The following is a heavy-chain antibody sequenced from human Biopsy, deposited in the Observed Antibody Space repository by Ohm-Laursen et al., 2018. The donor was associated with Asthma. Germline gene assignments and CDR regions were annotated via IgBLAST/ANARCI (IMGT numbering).Heavy chain of an antibody. CDR1: GYTFIHFA. V-gene: IGHV1-3*01. D-gene: IGHD3-9*01. Sequence: ASVKVSCKASGYTFIHFAIHWVRQAPGQRLEWMGWINAGDGNTKYSQKFQGRVTITRDTSASTAYMGLRSLRSEDTAMYYCARTYYDFLTGQVNDAFDLWGQGTMVTVSS. J-gene: IGHJ3*01. CDR3: ARTYYDFLTGQVNDAFDL. CDR2: INAGDGNT.